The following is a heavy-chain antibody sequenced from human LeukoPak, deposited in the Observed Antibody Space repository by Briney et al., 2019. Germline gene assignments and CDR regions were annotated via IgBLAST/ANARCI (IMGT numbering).Heavy chain of an antibody. CDR2: IYYSGST. CDR1: GGSISSYY. Sequence: SETLSLTCTVSGGSISSYYWSWIRQPPGKGLEWIGYIYYSGSTNYNPSLKSRVTISVDTSKNQFSLKLSSVTAADTAVYYCARDRDYYDSSGYPHYGMDVWGQGTTVTVSS. D-gene: IGHD3-22*01. V-gene: IGHV4-59*12. CDR3: ARDRDYYDSSGYPHYGMDV. J-gene: IGHJ6*02.